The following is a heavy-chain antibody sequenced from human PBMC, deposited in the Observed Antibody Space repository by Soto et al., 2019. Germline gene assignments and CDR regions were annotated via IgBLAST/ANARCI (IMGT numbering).Heavy chain of an antibody. D-gene: IGHD2-2*01. Sequence: ASVKVSCKASGYDFIGYVFRSVRQARGQGLEWMGWINSYNGDTKYTRKYQDRITLTKDKSTRTVYMELTSLRSADTVVYYCARDRQLKLPAVVDHKVDSWGQGTLVTVSS. V-gene: IGHV1-18*04. J-gene: IGHJ5*01. CDR3: ARDRQLKLPAVVDHKVDS. CDR1: GYDFIGYV. CDR2: INSYNGDT.